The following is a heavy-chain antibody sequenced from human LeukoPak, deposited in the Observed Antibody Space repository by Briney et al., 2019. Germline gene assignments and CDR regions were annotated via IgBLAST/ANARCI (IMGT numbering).Heavy chain of an antibody. V-gene: IGHV3-48*04. Sequence: GGSLRLSCAASGFTFSSYSMNWVRQAPGKGLEWVSYISSSSSTIYYADSVKGRFTFSRDNAKNSLYLQMDSLRAEDTAVYYCARDLGWLQFGYWGQGTLVTVSS. J-gene: IGHJ4*02. CDR3: ARDLGWLQFGY. D-gene: IGHD5-24*01. CDR1: GFTFSSYS. CDR2: ISSSSSTI.